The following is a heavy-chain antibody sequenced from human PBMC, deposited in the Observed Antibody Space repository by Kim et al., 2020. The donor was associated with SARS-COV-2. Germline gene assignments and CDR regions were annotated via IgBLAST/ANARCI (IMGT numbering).Heavy chain of an antibody. D-gene: IGHD6-19*01. J-gene: IGHJ4*02. Sequence: INYAASVKGRFTISRDNAKNSLDLQMNRLRAEDTAVYYCASGGLDSSGWGWGQGTLVTVSS. CDR3: ASGGLDSSGWG. V-gene: IGHV3-21*01. CDR2: I.